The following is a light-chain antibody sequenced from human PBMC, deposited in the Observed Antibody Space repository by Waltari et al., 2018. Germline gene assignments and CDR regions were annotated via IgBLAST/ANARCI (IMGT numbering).Light chain of an antibody. CDR3: FTVDDNSLRL. CDR1: VLGKKF. Sequence: SYELIQPSSVSVSPGQTARTTCSGDVLGKKFIRWFQQKPGQAPVLLICRDRERPSGIPERFSGSSSETTVTLTISGAQVEDEADYYCFTVDDNSLRLFGGGTKLTVL. CDR2: RDR. J-gene: IGLJ2*01. V-gene: IGLV3-27*01.